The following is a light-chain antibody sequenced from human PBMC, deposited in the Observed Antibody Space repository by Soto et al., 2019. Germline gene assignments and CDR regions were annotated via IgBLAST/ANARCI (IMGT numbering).Light chain of an antibody. CDR1: QSVSSTY. V-gene: IGKV3-20*01. CDR2: GAS. CDR3: QQYNSYWT. J-gene: IGKJ1*01. Sequence: EIVLTQSPGTLSLSPGERATLSCRASQSVSSTYLAWYQQKPGQAPRLLIYGASSLESGVPSRFSGSGSGTEFTLTISSLQPDDFATYYCQQYNSYWTFGQGTKVEIK.